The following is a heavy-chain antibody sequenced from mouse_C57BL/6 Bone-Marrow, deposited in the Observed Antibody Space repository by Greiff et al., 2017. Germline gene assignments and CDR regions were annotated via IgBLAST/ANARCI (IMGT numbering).Heavy chain of an antibody. V-gene: IGHV14-4*01. J-gene: IGHJ3*01. CDR1: GFNIKDDY. CDR2: IDPENGDT. Sequence: EVQLPVSGAELVRPGASVKLSCTASGFNIKDDYMHWVKQRPEQGLEWIGWIDPENGDTASASKFQGKATITVDTSSNTAYLQLSSLTSEDTAVYYCTRIAYWGQGTLVTVSA. CDR3: TRIAY.